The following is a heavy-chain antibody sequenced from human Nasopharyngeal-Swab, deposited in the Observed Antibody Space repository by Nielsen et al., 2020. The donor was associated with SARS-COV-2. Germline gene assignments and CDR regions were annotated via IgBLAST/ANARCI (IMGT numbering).Heavy chain of an antibody. Sequence: SETLSLTCTVSGGSISSSSYYWGWIRQPPGKGLEWIGSIYYSGSTNYNPSLKSRVTISVDTSKNQFSLKLSSVTAADTAVYYCARAPDTGYSSGWYVGPFDPWGQGTLVTVSS. CDR3: ARAPDTGYSSGWYVGPFDP. J-gene: IGHJ5*02. V-gene: IGHV4-39*07. CDR2: IYYSGST. D-gene: IGHD6-19*01. CDR1: GGSISSSSYY.